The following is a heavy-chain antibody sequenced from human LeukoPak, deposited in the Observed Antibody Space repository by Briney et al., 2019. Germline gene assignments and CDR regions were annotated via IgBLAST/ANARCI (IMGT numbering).Heavy chain of an antibody. Sequence: ASVKVSCKASGYTFTGYYMHWVRQAPGQGLEWMGWINPNSGGTNYAQKFQGRVTMTRDTSISTAYMELSRLRSDDTAVYYCARSYYDSSGSALDYNYYMDVWGKGTTVTVSS. CDR3: ARSYYDSSGSALDYNYYMDV. J-gene: IGHJ6*03. V-gene: IGHV1-2*02. CDR1: GYTFTGYY. CDR2: INPNSGGT. D-gene: IGHD3-22*01.